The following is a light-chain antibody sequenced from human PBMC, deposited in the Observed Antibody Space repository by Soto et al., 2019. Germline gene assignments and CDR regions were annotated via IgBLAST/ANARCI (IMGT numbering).Light chain of an antibody. CDR3: LLSYSDARPVV. V-gene: IGLV7-46*01. CDR1: TAAVTSGHW. Sequence: QAVVTQEPSLTVSPGGTGTLTCDSSTAAVTSGHWPYWFQQKPGQAPRTLIYDTSKKHSWTPARFSGSLLGGKAALTLSGAQPEDEADYYCLLSYSDARPVVFGGGTQLTVL. CDR2: DTS. J-gene: IGLJ2*01.